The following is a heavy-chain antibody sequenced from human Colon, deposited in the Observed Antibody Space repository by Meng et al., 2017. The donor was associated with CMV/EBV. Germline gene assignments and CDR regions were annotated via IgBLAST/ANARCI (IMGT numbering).Heavy chain of an antibody. D-gene: IGHD2/OR15-2a*01. CDR2: ISTYNGNT. CDR3: ARVRYCNSNSCHVGGAFDI. J-gene: IGHJ3*02. CDR1: GYTFSDYH. V-gene: IGHV1-18*04. Sequence: ASVKVSCKASGYTFSDYHMHWVRQAPGQGLEWMGWISTYNGNTNYAQKLQGRVTMTTDTSTSTAYMELRSLRSDDTAIYYCARVRYCNSNSCHVGGAFDIWGQGTMVTVSS.